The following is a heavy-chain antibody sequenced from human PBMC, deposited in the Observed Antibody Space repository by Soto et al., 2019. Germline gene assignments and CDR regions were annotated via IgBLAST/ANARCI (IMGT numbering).Heavy chain of an antibody. J-gene: IGHJ3*02. Sequence: QLQLQESGSGLVKPSQTLSLTCAVSGGSISSGGYSWSWIRQPPGKGLEWIGYIYHSGSTYYNPSLKSRVTISVDRSKNQFSLKLSSVTAADTAVYYCARAHGSVWGAFYICGQGSMVTVSS. CDR2: IYHSGST. D-gene: IGHD3-10*01. V-gene: IGHV4-30-2*01. CDR1: GGSISSGGYS. CDR3: ARAHGSVWGAFYI.